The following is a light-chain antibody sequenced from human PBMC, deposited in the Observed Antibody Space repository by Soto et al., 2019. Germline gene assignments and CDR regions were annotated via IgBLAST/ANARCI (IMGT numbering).Light chain of an antibody. CDR1: QTVGRK. CDR2: DAS. Sequence: EIEMTQSPATLSVSPGERATLSYRSSQTVGRKLARYQQKPGQAPRLLIYDASNRAMGVPARFSGSGSGTAFTLTISSLQSEDVAVYHCQQYAIWPPWTFGQGTKVEI. V-gene: IGKV3-15*01. J-gene: IGKJ1*01. CDR3: QQYAIWPPWT.